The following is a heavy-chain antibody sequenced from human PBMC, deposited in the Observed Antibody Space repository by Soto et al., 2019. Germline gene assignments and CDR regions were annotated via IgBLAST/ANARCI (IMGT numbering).Heavy chain of an antibody. CDR2: INPDSGGT. J-gene: IGHJ5*02. CDR1: GYTFTGYY. CDR3: ARGDSPLKYSSGGWFDP. V-gene: IGHV1-2*04. Sequence: VQLVQSGAEVKKPGASLKVSCKASGYTFTGYYMHWVRQAPGQGREWMGWINPDSGGTNYAQKLQGWVTMTRDTAISTAYMELSRLRSDDTAVYYCARGDSPLKYSSGGWFDPWGQGTLVTVSS. D-gene: IGHD6-19*01.